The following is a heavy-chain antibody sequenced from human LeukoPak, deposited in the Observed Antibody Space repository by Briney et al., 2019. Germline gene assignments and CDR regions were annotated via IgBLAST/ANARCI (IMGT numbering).Heavy chain of an antibody. D-gene: IGHD2-2*01. V-gene: IGHV4-59*01. Sequence: SETLSLTCTVSGGSISSYYWSWIRQPPGKGLEWIGYIYYSGSTNYNPSLKSRVTISVDTSKNQFSLKLSSVTAADTAVYYCARDLGRVPAARNWFGPWGQGTLVTVSS. CDR3: ARDLGRVPAARNWFGP. J-gene: IGHJ5*02. CDR2: IYYSGST. CDR1: GGSISSYY.